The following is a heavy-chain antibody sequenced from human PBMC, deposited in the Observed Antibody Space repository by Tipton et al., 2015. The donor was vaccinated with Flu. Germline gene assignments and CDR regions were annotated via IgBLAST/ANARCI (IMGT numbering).Heavy chain of an antibody. D-gene: IGHD6-19*01. CDR1: GASISSRSYY. V-gene: IGHV4-39*07. CDR3: AREKDSSGSEYFQH. CDR2: IYSSGST. Sequence: TLSLTCTVSGASISSRSYYWGWIRQPPGKGLEWIGCIYSSGSTYYNPSLKSRVTISLDTSKYQFSLKLSSVTAADTAVYYCAREKDSSGSEYFQHWGQGTLVTVSS. J-gene: IGHJ1*01.